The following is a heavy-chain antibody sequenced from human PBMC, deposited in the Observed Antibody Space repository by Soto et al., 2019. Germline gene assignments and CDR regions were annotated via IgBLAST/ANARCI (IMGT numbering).Heavy chain of an antibody. CDR2: ISGSGGDT. J-gene: IGHJ6*02. V-gene: IGHV3-23*01. CDR1: GFTFSGYA. D-gene: IGHD2-15*01. Sequence: EPQLLESGGGLIQPGGSLRLSCVAYGFTFSGYAISWVRQAPGKGLEWVSAISGSGGDTYYADSVKGRFAISRDNSKNPLYLQMNSLRAEDTAVYYCPYCSGGSCCSPGSGMDVWGRGTPVTVSS. CDR3: PYCSGGSCCSPGSGMDV.